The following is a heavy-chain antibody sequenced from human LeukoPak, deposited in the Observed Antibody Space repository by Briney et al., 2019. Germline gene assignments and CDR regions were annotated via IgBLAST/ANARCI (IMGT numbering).Heavy chain of an antibody. Sequence: SGPTLVNPTQTLTLTCTFSGFSLSTTGVSVGGIRQPPGKALEWLALICWDDDKRYSPSLETRLTVTKYTSKNQVVLTITNLDPVDTATYYCAHSVLRYFDWLFPSDAFAIWGQGTMVTVSS. D-gene: IGHD3-9*01. CDR1: GFSLSTTGVS. V-gene: IGHV2-5*02. CDR2: ICWDDDK. J-gene: IGHJ3*02. CDR3: AHSVLRYFDWLFPSDAFAI.